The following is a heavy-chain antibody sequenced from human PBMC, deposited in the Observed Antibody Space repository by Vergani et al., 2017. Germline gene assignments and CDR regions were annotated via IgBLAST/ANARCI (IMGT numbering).Heavy chain of an antibody. CDR3: ARDCTSGGCPDNYGMDV. V-gene: IGHV3-21*06. J-gene: IGHJ6*02. Sequence: VQLVESGGGLVKPGGSLRLSCAASGFTFSDCSMSWVRQAPGKGLEWFAFIGSSGPYINYADSVKGRFIISRDNTNNSLFLQLRSLRAEDAAVYYCARDCTSGGCPDNYGMDVWGQGATVTVSS. D-gene: IGHD2-8*01. CDR1: GFTFSDCS. CDR2: IGSSGPYI.